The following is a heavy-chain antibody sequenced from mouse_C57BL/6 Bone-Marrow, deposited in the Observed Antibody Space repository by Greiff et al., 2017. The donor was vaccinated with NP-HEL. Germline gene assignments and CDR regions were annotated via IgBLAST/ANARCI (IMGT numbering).Heavy chain of an antibody. Sequence: EVKVEESGPGLVKPSQSLSLTCSVTGYSITSGYYWNWIRQFPGNKLEWMGYISYDGSNNYNPSLKNRISITRDTSKNQFFLKLNSVTTEDTATYYCAREEDGSSTYYAMDYWGQGTSVTVSS. J-gene: IGHJ4*01. V-gene: IGHV3-6*01. CDR3: AREEDGSSTYYAMDY. D-gene: IGHD1-1*01. CDR2: ISYDGSN. CDR1: GYSITSGYY.